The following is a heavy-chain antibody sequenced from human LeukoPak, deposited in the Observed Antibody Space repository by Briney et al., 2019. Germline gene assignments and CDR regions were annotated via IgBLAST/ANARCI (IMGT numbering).Heavy chain of an antibody. CDR1: GYTFTSYA. CDR3: ARDSGGRLR. V-gene: IGHV1-3*01. D-gene: IGHD3-16*01. Sequence: ASVNVSCTASGYTFTSYAKHWVRQAPGQRLEWMGWINDGNGINKYSQKFQGRVTITRDTSANTAYMELSSLRSEDTAGYYCARDSGGRLRWGQGTLVTVSS. J-gene: IGHJ4*02. CDR2: INDGNGIN.